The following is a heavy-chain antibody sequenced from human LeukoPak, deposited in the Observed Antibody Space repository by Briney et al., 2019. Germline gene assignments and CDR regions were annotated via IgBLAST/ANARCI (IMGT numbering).Heavy chain of an antibody. J-gene: IGHJ4*02. CDR3: ARDRHSGNYYLDY. D-gene: IGHD1-26*01. V-gene: IGHV1-2*04. CDR2: INPNNGGT. CDR1: GYTFTGYY. Sequence: GASVKVSCKASGYTFTGYYIHWVRQAPGQGLEWMGWINPNNGGTNYVQKFQGWVTMTRDTSIGTAYMELSRLRSNDTAVYYCARDRHSGNYYLDYWGQGTLVTVSS.